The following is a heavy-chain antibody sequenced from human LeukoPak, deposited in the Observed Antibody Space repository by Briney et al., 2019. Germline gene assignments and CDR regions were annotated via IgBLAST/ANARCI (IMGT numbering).Heavy chain of an antibody. CDR3: ARGDWNLGNAFDI. CDR1: GYTFTGYY. Sequence: ASVKVSCKASGYTFTGYYMHWVRQAPGQGLEWMGWINPNSGGTNYAQKFQGRVTMTRDTSISTAYMELSRLRSDDTAVYYCARGDWNLGNAFDIWGQGTMVTVSS. CDR2: INPNSGGT. J-gene: IGHJ3*02. V-gene: IGHV1-2*02. D-gene: IGHD1-7*01.